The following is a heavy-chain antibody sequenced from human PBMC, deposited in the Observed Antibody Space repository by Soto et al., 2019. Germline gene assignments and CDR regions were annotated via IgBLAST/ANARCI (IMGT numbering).Heavy chain of an antibody. V-gene: IGHV3-23*01. Sequence: GGSLRLSCAASGFTFSSYAMNWVRQAPGKGLEWVSTISGSFGSTYCADSVQGRFTVSRDNSKNTLYLQMNSLRAEDTAVYYCASRSATVLSLTYWGPGTQVTVSS. CDR1: GFTFSSYA. J-gene: IGHJ4*02. CDR3: ASRSATVLSLTY. CDR2: ISGSFGST. D-gene: IGHD2-8*01.